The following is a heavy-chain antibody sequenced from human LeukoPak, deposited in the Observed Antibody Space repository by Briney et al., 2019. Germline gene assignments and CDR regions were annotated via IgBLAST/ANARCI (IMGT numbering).Heavy chain of an antibody. CDR3: AKDRWSDY. CDR2: IFYDGRNK. V-gene: IGHV3-30*04. Sequence: GGSLRLSCAASRFTFSSYTMHWVRQAPGKGLEWVAVIFYDGRNKYYADSLKGRFTISRDNSKNTLYLQMNSLRAEDTAVYYCAKDRWSDYWGQGTLVTVSS. J-gene: IGHJ4*02. CDR1: RFTFSSYT. D-gene: IGHD6-13*01.